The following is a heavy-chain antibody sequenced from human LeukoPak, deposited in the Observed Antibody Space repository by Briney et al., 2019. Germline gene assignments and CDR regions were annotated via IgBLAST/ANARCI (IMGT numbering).Heavy chain of an antibody. D-gene: IGHD6-6*01. Sequence: GGSLRLSCATSGFXFTRYWMSWIRQAPXXGLEWVANIKQDGSQQYYLDSVEGRFTISRDNAKNSLYLQMNNLRAEDTAVYYCSNGIYSSSYWGQGTLVTVSS. V-gene: IGHV3-7*01. J-gene: IGHJ4*02. CDR1: GFXFTRYW. CDR2: IKQDGSQQ. CDR3: SNGIYSSSY.